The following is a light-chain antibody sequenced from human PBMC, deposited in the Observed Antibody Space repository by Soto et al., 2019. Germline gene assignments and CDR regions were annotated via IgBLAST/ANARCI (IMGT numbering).Light chain of an antibody. CDR1: SSDVGSYNL. CDR3: CSYAGSDLWV. J-gene: IGLJ3*02. CDR2: EGN. V-gene: IGLV2-23*01. Sequence: QSVLTQPASVSGSPGQSITISCTGTSSDVGSYNLVSWYQQHPGKAPKLMIYEGNKRPSGVSNRFSGSKSGNTASLTISGLQAEDEADYYCCSYAGSDLWVFGGGTKLTVL.